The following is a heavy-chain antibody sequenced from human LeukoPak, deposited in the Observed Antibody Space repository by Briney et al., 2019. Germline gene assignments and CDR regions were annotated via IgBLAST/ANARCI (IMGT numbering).Heavy chain of an antibody. J-gene: IGHJ4*02. CDR1: GYXFTGYY. Sequence: ASVKVSCKASGYXFTGYYMHWVRQAPGQGLDWMGWINPHSGDTNYAQKFQGRVTMTRDPSIRTAYMELSRLTSDDTAVYYCASDFGVATILGGDYWGQGTLVTVSS. CDR3: ASDFGVATILGGDY. CDR2: INPHSGDT. V-gene: IGHV1-2*02. D-gene: IGHD5-12*01.